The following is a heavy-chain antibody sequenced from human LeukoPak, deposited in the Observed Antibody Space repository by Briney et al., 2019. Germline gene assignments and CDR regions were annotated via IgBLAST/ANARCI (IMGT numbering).Heavy chain of an antibody. CDR3: AREGYCSSTSCYAEDGMDV. CDR2: INPNSGGT. CDR1: GYTFTGYY. Sequence: ASVKVSCKASGYTFTGYYMHWVRQAPGQGLEWMGWINPNSGGTNYAQKFQGRVTMTRDTSISTAYMELSRLRSDDTAAYYCAREGYCSSTSCYAEDGMDVWGQGTTVTVSS. V-gene: IGHV1-2*02. J-gene: IGHJ6*02. D-gene: IGHD2-2*01.